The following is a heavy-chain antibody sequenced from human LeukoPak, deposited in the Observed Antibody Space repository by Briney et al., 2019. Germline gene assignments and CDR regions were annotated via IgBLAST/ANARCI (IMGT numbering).Heavy chain of an antibody. Sequence: SVKVSCKTSGGTFSSSAITWVRQAPGQGLEWMGRIIPVLNITSYAQKFQRRVTITADTSTSTVYMELSSLRSEETAVYYCARDQGLTAPPPYGLDVWGQGTTFIVSS. CDR1: GGTFSSSA. V-gene: IGHV1-69*04. D-gene: IGHD5-18*01. J-gene: IGHJ6*02. CDR2: IIPVLNIT. CDR3: ARDQGLTAPPPYGLDV.